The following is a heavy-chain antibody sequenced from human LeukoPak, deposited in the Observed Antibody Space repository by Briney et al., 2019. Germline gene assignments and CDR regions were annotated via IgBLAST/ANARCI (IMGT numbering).Heavy chain of an antibody. D-gene: IGHD3-3*01. Sequence: GESLKISCKGSGYSFTSYWIGWVRQMPGEGLEWMGIIYPGDSDTRYSPSFQGQVTISADKSISTAYLQWSSLKASDTAMYYCATRVRFRGPGHAFDIWGQGTMVTVSS. J-gene: IGHJ3*02. CDR1: GYSFTSYW. CDR3: ATRVRFRGPGHAFDI. CDR2: IYPGDSDT. V-gene: IGHV5-51*01.